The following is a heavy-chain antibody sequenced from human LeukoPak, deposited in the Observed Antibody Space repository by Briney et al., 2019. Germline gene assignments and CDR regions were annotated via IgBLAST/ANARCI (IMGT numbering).Heavy chain of an antibody. CDR3: ARDLGESSSLGAFDI. V-gene: IGHV4-30-4*08. CDR2: IYYSGST. J-gene: IGHJ3*02. D-gene: IGHD6-13*01. Sequence: SETLSLTCTVSGGSISGYYWTWIRQPPGKGLEWIGYIYYSGSTYYNPSLKSRVTISVDTSKNQFSLKLSSVTAADTAVYYCARDLGESSSLGAFDIWGQGTMVTVSS. CDR1: GGSISGYY.